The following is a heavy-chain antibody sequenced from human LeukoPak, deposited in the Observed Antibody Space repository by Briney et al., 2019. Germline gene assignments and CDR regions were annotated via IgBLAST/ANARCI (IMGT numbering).Heavy chain of an antibody. J-gene: IGHJ6*02. CDR1: GYTFTSYA. V-gene: IGHV1-18*01. CDR2: ISTYSGNT. CDR3: ARLRGFGELLYGMDV. Sequence: ASVKVSCKPSGYTFTSYALSWVRQAPGQGLEWMGWISTYSGNTNYAQKLQGRITMTIETSTSTAYMELRSLRSDDTAVYYCARLRGFGELLYGMDVWGQGTTVTVSS. D-gene: IGHD3-10*01.